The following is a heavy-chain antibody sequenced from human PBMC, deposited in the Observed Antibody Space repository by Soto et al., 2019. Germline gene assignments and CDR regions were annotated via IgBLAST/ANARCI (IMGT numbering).Heavy chain of an antibody. V-gene: IGHV3-23*01. CDR3: XXXXXYGYNSGRPFDS. CDR2: IGSRGDST. J-gene: IGHJ4*02. CDR1: GFTFSSFA. D-gene: IGHD6-19*01. Sequence: EVQLLESGGGLVQPGGSLRLSCAASGFTFSSFAMSWVRQAPGKGLEWVSAIGSRGDSTYYADSVKGRFTISRDNXXXXXXXXXXXXXXXXXXXXXXXXXXXYGYNSGRPFDSWGQGTLVTVSS.